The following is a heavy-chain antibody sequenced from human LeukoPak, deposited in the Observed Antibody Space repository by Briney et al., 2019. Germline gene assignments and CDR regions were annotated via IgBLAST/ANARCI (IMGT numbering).Heavy chain of an antibody. J-gene: IGHJ4*02. CDR2: ISGSGGST. D-gene: IGHD1-1*01. CDR1: GFTFSSYA. V-gene: IGHV3-23*01. Sequence: GGSLRLSCAASGFTFSSYAMSWVRQAPGKGLEWVSAISGSGGSTYYADSVKGRFTIFRDNSKNTLYLQMNSLRAEDTAVYYCAKDLGRPGGGYWGQGTLVTVSS. CDR3: AKDLGRPGGGY.